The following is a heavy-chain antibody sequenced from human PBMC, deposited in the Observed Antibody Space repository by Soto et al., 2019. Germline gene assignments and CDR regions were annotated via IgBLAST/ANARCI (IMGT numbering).Heavy chain of an antibody. D-gene: IGHD6-13*01. CDR3: AKDVMPGIAAAEPHSYGMDV. CDR2: ISWDGGST. Sequence: GGSLRLSCAASGFTFDDYTMHWVRQAPGKGLEWVSLISWDGGSTYYADSVKGRFTISRDNSKNSLYLQMNSLRTEDTALYYCAKDVMPGIAAAEPHSYGMDVWGQGTTVTVSS. V-gene: IGHV3-43*01. J-gene: IGHJ6*02. CDR1: GFTFDDYT.